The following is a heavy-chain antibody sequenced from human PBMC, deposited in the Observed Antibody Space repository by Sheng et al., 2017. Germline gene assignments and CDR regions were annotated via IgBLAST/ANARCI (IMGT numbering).Heavy chain of an antibody. CDR3: ARGMGILPRSTIDI. Sequence: EVQLVESGGGLVQPGGSLRLSCAVSGFSFSNYWMHWVRQAPGKGLVWVSHVKSDGSLTMYADSVKGRFTISRDNAENTLYMQMNSLRDEDTALYYCARGMGILPRSTIDIWGQG. CDR2: VKSDGSLT. CDR1: GFSFSNYW. V-gene: IGHV3-74*03. J-gene: IGHJ3*02. D-gene: IGHD2-8*01.